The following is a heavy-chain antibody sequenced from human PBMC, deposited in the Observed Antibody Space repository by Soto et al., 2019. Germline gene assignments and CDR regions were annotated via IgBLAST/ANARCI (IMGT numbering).Heavy chain of an antibody. CDR2: IKQDGSEK. CDR3: SRRLKLGADYYGMDV. CDR1: GFTFSSYW. D-gene: IGHD1-26*01. Sequence: PGGSLRLSCTASGFTFSSYWMTWVRQAPGKGLEWVANIKQDGSEKYYVEAVKGRFTISRDNAENSLYLHMNSLRAEDTAVYYYSRRLKLGADYYGMDVWGQGTTVTVSS. J-gene: IGHJ6*02. V-gene: IGHV3-7*01.